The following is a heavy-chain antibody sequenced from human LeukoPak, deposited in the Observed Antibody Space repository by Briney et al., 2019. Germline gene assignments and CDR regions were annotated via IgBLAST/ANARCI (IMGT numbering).Heavy chain of an antibody. CDR2: ISSNGGST. CDR3: ARVFGYDFWSGYYDY. V-gene: IGHV3-64*01. Sequence: PGGSLRLSCAASGFTFSSYAMHWVRQAPGKGLEYVSAISSNGGSTYYANSVKGRFTISRDNSKNTLYLQMGSLRAEDMAVYYCARVFGYDFWSGYYDYWGQGTLVTVSS. J-gene: IGHJ4*02. D-gene: IGHD3-3*01. CDR1: GFTFSSYA.